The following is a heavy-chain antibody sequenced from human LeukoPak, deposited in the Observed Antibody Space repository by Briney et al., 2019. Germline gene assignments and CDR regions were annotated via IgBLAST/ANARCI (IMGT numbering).Heavy chain of an antibody. CDR3: ARVAGGSSGPFDY. J-gene: IGHJ4*02. V-gene: IGHV3-23*01. CDR2: ISDSGGST. Sequence: GGSLRLSCAASGLTFSNYAMSWVRQAPGKGLEWVSGISDSGGSTYYADSVKGRFIISRDNSKNTLYLQMNSLRAEDTAVYYCARVAGGSSGPFDYWGQGTLVTVSS. D-gene: IGHD2-15*01. CDR1: GLTFSNYA.